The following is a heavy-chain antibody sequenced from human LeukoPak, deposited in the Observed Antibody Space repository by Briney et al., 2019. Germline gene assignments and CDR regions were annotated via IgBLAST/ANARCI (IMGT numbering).Heavy chain of an antibody. Sequence: ASVKVSCKASGYTFTSYDINWVRQVPGQGLEWMGWISGYNGDTAFAQKFQGRVTMTRDTSTTTAYMELRSLTSDDTAVYYCARFWVFGADTSPPYHQGMDLWGRGTTVTVSS. D-gene: IGHD3-3*01. CDR1: GYTFTSYD. J-gene: IGHJ6*02. CDR2: ISGYNGDT. CDR3: ARFWVFGADTSPPYHQGMDL. V-gene: IGHV1-18*01.